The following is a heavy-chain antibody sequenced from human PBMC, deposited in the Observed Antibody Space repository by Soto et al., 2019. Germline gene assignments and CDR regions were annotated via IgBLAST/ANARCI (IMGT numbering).Heavy chain of an antibody. CDR1: GYTFTSYY. CDR2: INPSGGST. CDR3: ARGGIVGEPGGNFDY. Sequence: GASVKVSCKASGYTFTSYYMHWVRQAPGQGLEWMGIINPSGGSTSYAQKFQGRVTMTRDTSTSTVYMELSSLRSEDTAVYYCARGGIVGEPGGNFDYWGLGTLVTVSS. J-gene: IGHJ4*02. V-gene: IGHV1-46*03. D-gene: IGHD1-26*01.